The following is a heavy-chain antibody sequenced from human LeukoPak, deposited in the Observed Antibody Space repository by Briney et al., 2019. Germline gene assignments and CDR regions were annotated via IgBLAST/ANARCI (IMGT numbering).Heavy chain of an antibody. CDR3: ARTPRIAVAKRWFDP. CDR1: GGSFSGYY. V-gene: IGHV4-34*01. Sequence: PSETPSLTCAVYGGSFSGYYWSWIRQPPGKGLEWIGEINHSGSTNYNPSLKSRVTISVDTSRNQFSLKLSSVTAADTAVYYCARTPRIAVAKRWFDPWGQGTLVTVSS. CDR2: INHSGST. J-gene: IGHJ5*02. D-gene: IGHD6-19*01.